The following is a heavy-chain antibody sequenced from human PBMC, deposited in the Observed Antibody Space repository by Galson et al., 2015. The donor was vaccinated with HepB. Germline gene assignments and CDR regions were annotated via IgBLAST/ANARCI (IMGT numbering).Heavy chain of an antibody. CDR1: GFTFSSYA. CDR2: ISGSGGST. V-gene: IGHV3-23*01. D-gene: IGHD3-10*01. J-gene: IGHJ6*02. Sequence: SLRLSCAASGFTFSSYAMSWVRQAPGKGLEWVSAISGSGGSTYYADSVKGRFTISRDNSKNTLYLQMNSLRAEDTAVYYCAKDIGEQRGYYYYYYGMDVWGQGTTVTVSS. CDR3: AKDIGEQRGYYYYYYGMDV.